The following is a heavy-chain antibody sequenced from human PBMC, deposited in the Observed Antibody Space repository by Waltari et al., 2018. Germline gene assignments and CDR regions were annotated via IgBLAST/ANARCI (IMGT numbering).Heavy chain of an antibody. J-gene: IGHJ2*01. V-gene: IGHV4-39*01. D-gene: IGHD2-8*01. Sequence: QLQLQESGPGLVKPSETLSLTCTVSGGSISSSSYYWAWLRQPPGKGLQWIGSIYYSGSTYYNPSLKIRVTISVDTSKNQFSLKLSYVTAADTAVYYCARHPAMTIMLWYFDLWGRGTLVTVSS. CDR2: IYYSGST. CDR3: ARHPAMTIMLWYFDL. CDR1: GGSISSSSYY.